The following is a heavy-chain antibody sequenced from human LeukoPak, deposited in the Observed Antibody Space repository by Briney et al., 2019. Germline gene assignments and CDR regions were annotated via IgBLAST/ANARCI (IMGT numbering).Heavy chain of an antibody. Sequence: GESLKISCKGSGYSFTNYWIAWVRQLPGKGLEWMGIIYPGDSDTRYSPSFQGQVTISADKSISTAYLQWNSLKASDTAMYYCARGNLFSGSYAFDIWGQGTMVTVSS. D-gene: IGHD3-10*02. CDR3: ARGNLFSGSYAFDI. CDR1: GYSFTNYW. V-gene: IGHV5-51*01. CDR2: IYPGDSDT. J-gene: IGHJ3*02.